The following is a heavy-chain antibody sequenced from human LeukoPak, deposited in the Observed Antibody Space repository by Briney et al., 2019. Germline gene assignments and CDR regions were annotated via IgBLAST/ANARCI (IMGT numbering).Heavy chain of an antibody. CDR1: GRSFSGYY. J-gene: IGHJ4*02. D-gene: IGHD5-12*01. CDR2: INHSGST. V-gene: IGHV4-34*01. Sequence: SETLSLTCAVYGRSFSGYYWTWIRQTPGKGLEWIGEINHSGSTNYNPSLKSRVTISVDTSKNQFSLKLSSVTAADTAVYYCARGPGWATKHFDYWGQGTLVTVSS. CDR3: ARGPGWATKHFDY.